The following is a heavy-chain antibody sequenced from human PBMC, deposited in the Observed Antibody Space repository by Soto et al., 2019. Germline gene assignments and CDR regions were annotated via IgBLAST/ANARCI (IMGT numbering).Heavy chain of an antibody. V-gene: IGHV2-5*02. CDR2: IYWDDDK. CDR3: ALTYYGSGSYYNVRWFDP. CDR1: GFSLSTSGVG. J-gene: IGHJ5*02. Sequence: QITLKESGPTLVKPTQTLTLTCTFSGFSLSTSGVGVGWIRQPPGKALEWLALIYWDDDKRYSPSLKSRLTTTKDXXKXPXXLTMTNMDPVDTATYYCALTYYGSGSYYNVRWFDPWGQGTLVTVSS. D-gene: IGHD3-10*01.